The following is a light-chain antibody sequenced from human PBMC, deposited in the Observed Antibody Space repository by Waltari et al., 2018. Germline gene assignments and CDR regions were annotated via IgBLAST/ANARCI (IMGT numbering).Light chain of an antibody. CDR3: QQRRNWPLT. J-gene: IGKJ4*01. V-gene: IGKV3-11*01. CDR1: QSLSNY. CDR2: DTS. Sequence: DIVLTQPPATLSLSPGETATPSCRASQSLSNYLAWYQQKPGQAPRLLIYDTSNRATGIPARFSGSGFGTDFTLTISSLEPEDFAVYYCQQRRNWPLTFGGGTKVEIK.